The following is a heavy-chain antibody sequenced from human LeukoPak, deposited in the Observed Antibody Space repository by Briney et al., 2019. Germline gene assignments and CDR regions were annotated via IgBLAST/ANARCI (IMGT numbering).Heavy chain of an antibody. CDR1: GFTFSTYW. Sequence: GGSLRLSCAASGFTFSTYWMSWVRQAPGRGGERGANINEDGREKYYGDSVKGRFTISRDNAKTSLYLQMNSLRAEDTAVYYCARDSSGYQWGQGTLVTVSS. CDR3: ARDSSGYQ. J-gene: IGHJ4*02. V-gene: IGHV3-7*01. D-gene: IGHD3-22*01. CDR2: INEDGREK.